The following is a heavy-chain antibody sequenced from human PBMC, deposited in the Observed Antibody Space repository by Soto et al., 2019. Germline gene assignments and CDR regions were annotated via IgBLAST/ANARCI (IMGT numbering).Heavy chain of an antibody. J-gene: IGHJ4*02. Sequence: SETLSLTSGLSGGSISSGGFSWSWIRQPPGKGLEWIGYIFQSGSPSYNPSLKSRVTISVERSKNQFFLKLSSVTAADTAVYYCARDRNGLGGIDYWGQGTLVTVSS. CDR1: GGSISSGGFS. CDR3: ARDRNGLGGIDY. V-gene: IGHV4-30-2*01. D-gene: IGHD1-1*01. CDR2: IFQSGSP.